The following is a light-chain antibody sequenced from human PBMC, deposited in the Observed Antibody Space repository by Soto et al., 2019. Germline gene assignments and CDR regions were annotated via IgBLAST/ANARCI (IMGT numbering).Light chain of an antibody. J-gene: IGKJ3*01. CDR1: QSIMRF. Sequence: DIQMTQSPSSLSAAVGDRVTITCRASQSIMRFLNWYQHKPGKAPKLLMYAASSLQSGVPSRFSGSGSETDLTLIISSLQPVDFGTYYCQQTYRNPHTFGPGTKVDIK. CDR3: QQTYRNPHT. V-gene: IGKV1-39*01. CDR2: AAS.